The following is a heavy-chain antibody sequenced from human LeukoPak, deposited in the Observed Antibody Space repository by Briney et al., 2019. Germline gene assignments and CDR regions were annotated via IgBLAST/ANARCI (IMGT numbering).Heavy chain of an antibody. CDR2: IYHSGST. CDR3: ARDARNLYDILTGYYRQYYFDY. D-gene: IGHD3-9*01. CDR1: GGSISSSNW. J-gene: IGHJ4*02. V-gene: IGHV4-4*02. Sequence: SETLSLTCAVSGGSISSSNWWSWVRQPPGKGLEWIGEIYHSGSTNYNPSLKSRVTISVDKSKNQFSLKLSSVTAADTAVYYCARDARNLYDILTGYYRQYYFDYWGQGTLVTVSS.